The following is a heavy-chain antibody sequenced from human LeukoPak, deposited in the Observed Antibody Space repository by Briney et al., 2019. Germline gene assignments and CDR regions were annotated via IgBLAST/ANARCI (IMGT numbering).Heavy chain of an antibody. CDR2: INPSGGST. V-gene: IGHV1-46*01. J-gene: IGHJ4*02. CDR1: GYTFTSYY. CDR3: ARGGWVEKAPFDY. Sequence: SVKVSCKASGYTFTSYYIHWVRQAPGQGLEWMGIINPSGGSTSYAQKFQGRVTMTRDTSTSTVYMELSSVRSEDTAVYYCARGGWVEKAPFDYWGQGTLVTVSS. D-gene: IGHD5-24*01.